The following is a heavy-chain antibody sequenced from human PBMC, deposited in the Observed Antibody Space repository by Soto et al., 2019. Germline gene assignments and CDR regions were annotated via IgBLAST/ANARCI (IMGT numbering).Heavy chain of an antibody. CDR2: TYYRSKWYN. Sequence: SQTLSLTCAISGDSVSSNSAAWNWIRQSPSRGLEWLGRTYYRSKWYNDYAVSVKSRITINPDTSKNQFSLQLNSVTPEDTAVYYCARGPGGSEAGNYYDSSGYYCFDYWGQGTLVTVSS. D-gene: IGHD3-22*01. J-gene: IGHJ4*02. CDR1: GDSVSSNSAA. CDR3: ARGPGGSEAGNYYDSSGYYCFDY. V-gene: IGHV6-1*01.